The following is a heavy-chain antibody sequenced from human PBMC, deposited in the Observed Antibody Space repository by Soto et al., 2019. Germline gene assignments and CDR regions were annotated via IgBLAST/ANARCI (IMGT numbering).Heavy chain of an antibody. CDR1: GFTFSSYG. J-gene: IGHJ6*02. V-gene: IGHV3-33*01. D-gene: IGHD3-22*01. Sequence: VQLVESGGGVVQPGRSLRLSCAASGFTFSSYGMHWVRQAPGKGLEWVAVIWYDGSNKYYADSVKGRFTISRDNSKNTLYLQMNSLRAEDTAVYYCARGYYDSSGPPDGMDVWGQGTTVTVSS. CDR3: ARGYYDSSGPPDGMDV. CDR2: IWYDGSNK.